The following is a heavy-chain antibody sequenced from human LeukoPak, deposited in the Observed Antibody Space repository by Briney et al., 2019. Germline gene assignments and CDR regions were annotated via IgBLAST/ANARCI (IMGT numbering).Heavy chain of an antibody. CDR3: TTEVLRFLEWFEADYYYYYMDV. J-gene: IGHJ6*03. D-gene: IGHD3-3*01. Sequence: GGSLRLSCAASGFTFSNAWMSWVRQAPGKGLEWVGRIKSKTDGGTTDYAAPVKGRFTISRDDSKNTLYLQMNSLKTKDTAVYYCTTEVLRFLEWFEADYYYYYMDVWGKGTTVTVSS. CDR2: IKSKTDGGTT. V-gene: IGHV3-15*01. CDR1: GFTFSNAW.